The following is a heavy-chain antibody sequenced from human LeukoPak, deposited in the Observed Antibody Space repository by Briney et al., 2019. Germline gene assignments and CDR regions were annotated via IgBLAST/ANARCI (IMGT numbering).Heavy chain of an antibody. J-gene: IGHJ5*02. V-gene: IGHV4-59*01. CDR3: ARVKGVVAVSWFDP. D-gene: IGHD2-15*01. CDR2: IYYSGST. CDR1: GGSISSYY. Sequence: KPSETLSLTCTVSGGSISSYYWSWIRQPPGKGLEWIGYIYYSGSTNYNPSLKSRVTVSVDTSKNQFSLKLSSVTAADMAVYYCARVKGVVAVSWFDPWGQGTLVTVSS.